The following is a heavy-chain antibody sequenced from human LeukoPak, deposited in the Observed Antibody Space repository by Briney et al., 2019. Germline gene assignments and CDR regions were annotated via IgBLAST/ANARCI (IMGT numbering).Heavy chain of an antibody. Sequence: GGSLRLSCAASGFTFDDYAMHWVRQAPGKGLEWVSGISWNSGSIGYADSVKGRFTISRDNAKNSLYLQMNSLRAEDTALYYCAKDRAYSSSWLFDYWGQGTLVTVSS. J-gene: IGHJ4*02. D-gene: IGHD6-13*01. CDR3: AKDRAYSSSWLFDY. CDR2: ISWNSGSI. V-gene: IGHV3-9*01. CDR1: GFTFDDYA.